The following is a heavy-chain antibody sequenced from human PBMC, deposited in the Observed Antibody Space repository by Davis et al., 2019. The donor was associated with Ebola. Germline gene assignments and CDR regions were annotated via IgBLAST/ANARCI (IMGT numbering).Heavy chain of an antibody. V-gene: IGHV1-18*04. CDR1: GYTFTGYY. D-gene: IGHD1-20*01. CDR2: ISAYNGNT. Sequence: ASVQVSCKASGYTFTGYYMHWVRQAPGQGLEWMGWISAYNGNTNYAQKLQGRVTMTTDTSTSTAYMELRSLRSDDTAVYYCARDGITGTNWGQGTLVTVSS. CDR3: ARDGITGTN. J-gene: IGHJ4*02.